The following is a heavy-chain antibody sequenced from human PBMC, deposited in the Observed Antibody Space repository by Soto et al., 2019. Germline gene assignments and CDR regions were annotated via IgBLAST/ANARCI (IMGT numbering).Heavy chain of an antibody. CDR3: ARYCSGGSCYSEDYYYYYGMDV. CDR2: IDPSDSYT. CDR1: GYSFTSYW. J-gene: IGHJ6*02. V-gene: IGHV5-10-1*01. D-gene: IGHD2-15*01. Sequence: GESLKISCKGSGYSFTSYWISWVRQMPGKGLEWMGRIDPSDSYTNYSPSFQGHVTISADKSISTAYLQWSSLKASDTAMYYCARYCSGGSCYSEDYYYYYGMDVWGQGTTVTVSS.